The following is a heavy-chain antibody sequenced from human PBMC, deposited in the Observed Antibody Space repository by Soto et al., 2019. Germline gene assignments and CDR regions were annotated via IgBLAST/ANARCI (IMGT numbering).Heavy chain of an antibody. CDR2: IYYSGST. Sequence: PSETLSLSCTVSGGSISSGDYYWSWIRQPPGKGLEWIGYIYYSGSTYYNPSLKSRVTISVDTSKNQFSLKLSSVTAADTAVYYCARSGYSYGPNPLLYWGQGTLVTGSS. CDR1: GGSISSGDYY. J-gene: IGHJ4*02. V-gene: IGHV4-30-4*01. CDR3: ARSGYSYGPNPLLY. D-gene: IGHD5-18*01.